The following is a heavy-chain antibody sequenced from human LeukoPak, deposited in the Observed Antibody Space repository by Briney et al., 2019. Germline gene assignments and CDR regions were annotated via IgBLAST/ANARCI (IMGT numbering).Heavy chain of an antibody. CDR3: ARLGISGYHGWAARDY. V-gene: IGHV4-34*01. Sequence: SETLSLTCAVYGGSFSGYYWSWLRQPPGKGLEWIGEINHSGSTNYNPPLKSRVTISVDTSKKQFYLKLSSVTAEDTAVYYWARLGISGYHGWAARDYWGQGTLVTVSS. J-gene: IGHJ4*02. CDR2: INHSGST. D-gene: IGHD5-12*01. CDR1: GGSFSGYY.